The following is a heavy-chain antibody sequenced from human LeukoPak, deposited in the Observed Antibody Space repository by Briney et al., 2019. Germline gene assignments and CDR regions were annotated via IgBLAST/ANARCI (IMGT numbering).Heavy chain of an antibody. J-gene: IGHJ5*02. CDR2: INPNSGGT. V-gene: IGHV1-2*06. D-gene: IGHD2-15*01. Sequence: GASVKVSCKASGYTFTGYYMHWVRQAPGQGLEWMGRINPNSGGTNYAQKFQGRVTMTRDTSISTAYMELSRLRSDDTAVCYCARDGAYCSGGSCYSRWFDPWGQGTLVTVSS. CDR3: ARDGAYCSGGSCYSRWFDP. CDR1: GYTFTGYY.